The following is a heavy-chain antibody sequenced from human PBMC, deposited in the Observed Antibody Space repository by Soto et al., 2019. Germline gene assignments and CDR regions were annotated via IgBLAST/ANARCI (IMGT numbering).Heavy chain of an antibody. CDR3: ARSVVGSGYSRRGYYYYGMDV. D-gene: IGHD3-22*01. CDR1: GGSISSGGYS. Sequence: PSETLSLTCAVSGGSISSGGYSWNWIRQPPGKGLEWIGYIYHSGSTYYSPSLKSRVTISVDGSKNQFFLKLSSVTAADTAVYYCARSVVGSGYSRRGYYYYGMDVWGQGTTVTVSS. V-gene: IGHV4-30-2*01. CDR2: IYHSGST. J-gene: IGHJ6*02.